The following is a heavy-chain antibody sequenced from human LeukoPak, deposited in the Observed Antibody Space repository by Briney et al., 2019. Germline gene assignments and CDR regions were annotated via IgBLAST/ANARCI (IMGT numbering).Heavy chain of an antibody. CDR3: ARGVSYDSSGYYYWFDP. V-gene: IGHV4-59*12. J-gene: IGHJ5*02. Sequence: SETLSLTCTVSGGSISSYYWSWIRQPPGKGLEWIGYIYYSGSTNYNPSLKSRVTISVDTSKNQFSLKLSSVTAADTAVYYCARGVSYDSSGYYYWFDPWGQGTLVTVSS. CDR2: IYYSGST. CDR1: GGSISSYY. D-gene: IGHD3-22*01.